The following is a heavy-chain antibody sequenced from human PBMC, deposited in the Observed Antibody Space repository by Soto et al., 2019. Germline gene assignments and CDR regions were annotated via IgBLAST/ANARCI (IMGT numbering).Heavy chain of an antibody. D-gene: IGHD3-3*01. CDR3: ARDRKRYDSWSGYYNSYFYYGMDV. J-gene: IGHJ6*02. CDR1: GFTSSSYV. CDR2: ISFDGSKK. Sequence: QVQLVESGGGVVQPGRSLRLSCEGSGFTSSSYVMHWVRQAPGKGLEWVALISFDGSKKNYADSVRGRFTISRDNVKNSLNLQMNNLRAEDTAVYYCARDRKRYDSWSGYYNSYFYYGMDVWGQGTTVIVSS. V-gene: IGHV3-30-3*01.